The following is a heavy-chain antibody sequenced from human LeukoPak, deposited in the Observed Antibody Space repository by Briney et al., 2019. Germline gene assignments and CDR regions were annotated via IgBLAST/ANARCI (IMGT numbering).Heavy chain of an antibody. Sequence: GASVTVSSKASGFTFTNSAVQWVRQARGQRHEWIGWIGVGSGNTNYAQKFQERVTITRDMPTSTAYMELSSLRSEDTAVYYCAAGNYLSGSYYNDRPDFDYWGQGTLVTVSS. CDR1: GFTFTNSA. CDR2: IGVGSGNT. CDR3: AAGNYLSGSYYNDRPDFDY. V-gene: IGHV1-58*01. D-gene: IGHD3-10*01. J-gene: IGHJ4*02.